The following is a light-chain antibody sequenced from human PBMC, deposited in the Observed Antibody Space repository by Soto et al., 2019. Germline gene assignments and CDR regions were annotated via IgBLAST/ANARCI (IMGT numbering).Light chain of an antibody. CDR2: DDD. Sequence: QSVLTQPPSVSAAPGEKVTISCSGSTSNIGSHYVSWYQQFPRTAPKLLIYDDDRRPSGMPDRFSGSKSGTSATLGITGLQTGYEADYYCATWDSSLNVVLFGGGTKVTVL. V-gene: IGLV1-51*01. CDR1: TSNIGSHY. CDR3: ATWDSSLNVVL. J-gene: IGLJ2*01.